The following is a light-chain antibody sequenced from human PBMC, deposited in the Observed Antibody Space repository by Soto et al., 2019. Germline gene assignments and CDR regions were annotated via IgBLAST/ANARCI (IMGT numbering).Light chain of an antibody. Sequence: IRMPQSPSSLSASTGDRVTITCRASQGISSYLAWYQQKPGKAPKLLIYDASNLETGVPSRFSGSGSGTDFTFTISSLQPEDIATYYCQQYDNLPLTFGGGTKVDIK. V-gene: IGKV1-33*01. CDR3: QQYDNLPLT. CDR2: DAS. J-gene: IGKJ4*01. CDR1: QGISSY.